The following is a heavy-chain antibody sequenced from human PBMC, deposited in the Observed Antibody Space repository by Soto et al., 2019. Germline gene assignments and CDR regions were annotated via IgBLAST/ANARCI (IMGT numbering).Heavy chain of an antibody. J-gene: IGHJ6*02. D-gene: IGHD3-9*01. CDR1: GFTFSSYG. V-gene: IGHV3-33*01. CDR2: IWYDGSNK. Sequence: GSLRLSCAASGFTFSSYGMHWVRQAPGKGLEWVAVIWYDGSNKYYADSVKGRFTISRDNSKNTLYLQMNSLRAEDTAVYYCARVPPGLRYFDWLAGGGMDVWGQGTTVTVSS. CDR3: ARVPPGLRYFDWLAGGGMDV.